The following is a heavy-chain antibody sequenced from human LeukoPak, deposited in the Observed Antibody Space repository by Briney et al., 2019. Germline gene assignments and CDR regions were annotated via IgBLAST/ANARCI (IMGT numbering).Heavy chain of an antibody. CDR1: GFTFNTYW. D-gene: IGHD3-9*01. J-gene: IGHJ6*03. V-gene: IGHV3-23*01. CDR2: ISGSGGST. CDR3: AKGYDILTGYYYYYYMDV. Sequence: GGSLRLSCAASGFTFNTYWMSWVRQAPGKGLEWVSAISGSGGSTYYADSVKGRFTISRDNSKNTLYLQMNSLRAEDTAVYYCAKGYDILTGYYYYYYMDVWGKGTTVTISS.